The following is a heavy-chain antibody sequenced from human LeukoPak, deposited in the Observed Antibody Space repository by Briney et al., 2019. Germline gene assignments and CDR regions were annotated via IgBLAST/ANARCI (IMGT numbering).Heavy chain of an antibody. CDR1: GYTFTSYY. CDR2: INPSGGST. D-gene: IGHD6-13*01. V-gene: IGHV1-46*01. J-gene: IGHJ3*02. CDR3: ARHGIAAAGDAFDI. Sequence: ASVKVSCKASGYTFTSYYMHWVRQAPGQGLEWMGIINPSGGSTSYARKFQGRVTISVDTSKNQSSLKLSSVTAADTAVYYCARHGIAAAGDAFDIWGQGTMVTVSS.